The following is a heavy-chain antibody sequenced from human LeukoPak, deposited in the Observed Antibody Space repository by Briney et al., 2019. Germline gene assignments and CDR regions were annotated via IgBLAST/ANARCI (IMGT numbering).Heavy chain of an antibody. CDR3: ATSESQTRFDY. J-gene: IGHJ4*02. V-gene: IGHV5-51*01. CDR1: GYSFTSYW. Sequence: GESLKISCKSSGYSFTSYWIGWVRQMPGKGLEWMGIIYPGGSDTRYSPSFQGQVTISADRSISTAYLQWSSLKASDTAMYYCATSESQTRFDYWGQGTPVTVSS. CDR2: IYPGGSDT. D-gene: IGHD1/OR15-1a*01.